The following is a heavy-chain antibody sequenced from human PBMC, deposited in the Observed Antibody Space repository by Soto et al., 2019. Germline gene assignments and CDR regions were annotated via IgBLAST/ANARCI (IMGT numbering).Heavy chain of an antibody. CDR1: GYSFTDYY. Sequence: ASVKVSCKASGYSFTDYYMHWVRQAPGQGLEWMGWINPYRGATNYAQKFQGRVTMTRDTSISTAYMELSRLRSDDTAVYWCAREHVRPRTGAMDVWGQGTTVTVSS. CDR3: AREHVRPRTGAMDV. D-gene: IGHD1-1*01. CDR2: INPYRGAT. J-gene: IGHJ6*02. V-gene: IGHV1-2*02.